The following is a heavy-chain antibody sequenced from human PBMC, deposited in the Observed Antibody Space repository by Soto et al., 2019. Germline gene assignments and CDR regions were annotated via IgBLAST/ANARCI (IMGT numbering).Heavy chain of an antibody. J-gene: IGHJ6*02. CDR2: ISSSSSTI. Sequence: GGSLRLSCAASGFTFSSYSMNWVRQAPGKGLEWVSYISSSSSTIYYADSVKGRFTISKDTSKNQVVLTMTNMDPVDTATYYCTRHRFYHDDSDYYYFAMDVWGQGTTVTVSS. V-gene: IGHV3-48*04. D-gene: IGHD3-22*01. CDR1: GFTFSSYS. CDR3: TRHRFYHDDSDYYYFAMDV.